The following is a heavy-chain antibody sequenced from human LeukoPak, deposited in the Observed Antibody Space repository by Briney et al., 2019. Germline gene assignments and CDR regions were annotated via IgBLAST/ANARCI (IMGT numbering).Heavy chain of an antibody. D-gene: IGHD5-24*01. V-gene: IGHV1-69*05. CDR3: ARGEVEMATITYLDY. J-gene: IGHJ4*02. CDR2: IIPIFGTA. Sequence: AASVKVSCKASAYTFTSYDINWVRHATGQGLEWMGGIIPIFGTANYAQKFQGRVTITTDESTSTAYMELSSLRSEDTAVYYCARGEVEMATITYLDYWGQGTLVTVSS. CDR1: AYTFTSYD.